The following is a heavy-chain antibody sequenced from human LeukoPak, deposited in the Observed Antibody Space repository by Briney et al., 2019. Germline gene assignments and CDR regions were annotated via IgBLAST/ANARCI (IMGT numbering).Heavy chain of an antibody. CDR2: ISWNSGSI. Sequence: PGGSLRLSCAASGFTFDDYAMHWVRQAPGKGLEWVSGISWNSGSIGYADSVKGRFTISRDNAKNSLYLQMNSLRAEDTAVYYCARSDYGDYTSKNDYWGQGTLVTVSS. CDR1: GFTFDDYA. V-gene: IGHV3-9*01. D-gene: IGHD4-17*01. J-gene: IGHJ4*02. CDR3: ARSDYGDYTSKNDY.